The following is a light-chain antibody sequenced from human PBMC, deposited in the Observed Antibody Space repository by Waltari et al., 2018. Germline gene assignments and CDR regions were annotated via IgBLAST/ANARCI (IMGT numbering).Light chain of an antibody. Sequence: DIVMTQSPDSLAVSLGERDTINCKSSQSVLYSSNKKKYLAWYQQKAGQPPKLLIYWASTRESGVPDRFTGSGSGTDFTLTISSLQAEDVAVYYCQQYYSTPWTFGQGTKVEIK. J-gene: IGKJ1*01. CDR3: QQYYSTPWT. V-gene: IGKV4-1*01. CDR2: WAS. CDR1: QSVLYSSNKKKY.